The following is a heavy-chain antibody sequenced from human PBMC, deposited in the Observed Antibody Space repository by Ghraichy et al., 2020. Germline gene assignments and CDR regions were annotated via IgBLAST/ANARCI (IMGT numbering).Heavy chain of an antibody. J-gene: IGHJ4*02. CDR3: ARDSGYCTYGSCYYFDY. CDR2: IHHSGST. Sequence: SETLSLTCTVSGDSITNSNWWSWVRQSPGKGLEWVGEIHHSGSTNYNPSLKSRVTISVDKSKNQFSLNLTSVTAADTAVYYCARDSGYCTYGSCYYFDYWSQRTLVTISS. D-gene: IGHD2-8*01. CDR1: GDSITNSNW. V-gene: IGHV4-4*02.